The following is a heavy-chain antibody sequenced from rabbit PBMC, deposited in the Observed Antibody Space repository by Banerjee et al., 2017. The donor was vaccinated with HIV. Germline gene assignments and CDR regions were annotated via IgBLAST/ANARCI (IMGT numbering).Heavy chain of an antibody. CDR2: IVTGSNSIT. V-gene: IGHV1S45*01. CDR1: GLDFSSSDW. J-gene: IGHJ6*01. CDR3: ARGVYVENSHWYAGMDL. D-gene: IGHD7-1*01. Sequence: QEQLEESGGDLVKPEGSLTLTCKASGLDFSSSDWICWVRQAPGKGLEWIACIVTGSNSITWYASWAKGRLTISKTSSTTVTLQMTSLTAADTATYFCARGVYVENSHWYAGMDLWGQGTLVTVS.